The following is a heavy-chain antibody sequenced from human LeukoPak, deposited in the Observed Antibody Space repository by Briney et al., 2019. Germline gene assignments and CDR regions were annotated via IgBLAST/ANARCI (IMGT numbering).Heavy chain of an antibody. CDR2: ISIGSSTI. CDR1: GLTFSSYS. V-gene: IGHV3-48*01. Sequence: GGSLRLSCAASGLTFSSYSMNWVRQAPGKGLEWVSYISIGSSTIYYADSVKGRFTISRDNAKNSLYLQMNILRAEDTAVYYCARGQRTVGSYYYMDVWGKGTTVTVSS. J-gene: IGHJ6*03. D-gene: IGHD1-26*01. CDR3: ARGQRTVGSYYYMDV.